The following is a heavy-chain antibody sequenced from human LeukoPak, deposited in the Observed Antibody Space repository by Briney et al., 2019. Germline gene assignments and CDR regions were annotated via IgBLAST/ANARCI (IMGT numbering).Heavy chain of an antibody. D-gene: IGHD3-22*01. CDR2: TYYSESP. Sequence: PPETLSLTCTVSGGSISSTSYYWGWIRQPPGKGLEWIGSTYYSESPYYKSSLKSRVTISLDTSKNQFSLKLSSVTAADTAVYYCARADSSAYFYPLDYWGQGTLVTVSS. V-gene: IGHV4-39*01. J-gene: IGHJ4*02. CDR3: ARADSSAYFYPLDY. CDR1: GGSISSTSYY.